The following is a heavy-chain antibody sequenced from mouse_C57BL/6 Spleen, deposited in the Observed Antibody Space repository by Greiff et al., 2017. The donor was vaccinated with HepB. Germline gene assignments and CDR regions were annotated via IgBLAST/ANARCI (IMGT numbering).Heavy chain of an antibody. Sequence: DVKLVESGGGLVKPGGSLKLSCAPSGFTFSDYGMHWVRQAPEKGLEWVAYISSGSSTIYYADTGKGRCTITRDNAKDTLFLQMTSLRSEDTAMYYCARKGHYYGSSYGYFDVWGTGTTVTVSS. J-gene: IGHJ1*03. CDR3: ARKGHYYGSSYGYFDV. CDR1: GFTFSDYG. V-gene: IGHV5-17*01. D-gene: IGHD1-1*01. CDR2: ISSGSSTI.